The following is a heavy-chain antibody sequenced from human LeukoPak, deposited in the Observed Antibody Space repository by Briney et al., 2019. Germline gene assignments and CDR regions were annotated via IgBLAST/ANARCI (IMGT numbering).Heavy chain of an antibody. CDR1: GYTFTGYY. V-gene: IGHV1-2*02. CDR2: INPNSGGT. Sequence: ASVKVSCKASGYTFTGYYMHWVRQAPGQGLEWMGWINPNSGGTNYAQKFQGRVTMTRDTSISTAYMELSRLRSDDTAVYYCARDFYYDSSGSGDYWGQGTLVTVSS. D-gene: IGHD3-22*01. CDR3: ARDFYYDSSGSGDY. J-gene: IGHJ4*02.